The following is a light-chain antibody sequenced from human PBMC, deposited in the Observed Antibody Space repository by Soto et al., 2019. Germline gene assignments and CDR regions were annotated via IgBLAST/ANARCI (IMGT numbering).Light chain of an antibody. CDR3: QSYDSSLGGYVV. Sequence: QSVLTQPPSVSGSPGQRVTLSCTGSSSNIGAGYDVHWYQQLPGTAPKLLIYGNSNRPSGVPDRFSGSKSGTSASLAITGLQAEDEAEYCCQSYDSSLGGYVVFGGGTKLTVL. CDR1: SSNIGAGYD. V-gene: IGLV1-40*01. CDR2: GNS. J-gene: IGLJ2*01.